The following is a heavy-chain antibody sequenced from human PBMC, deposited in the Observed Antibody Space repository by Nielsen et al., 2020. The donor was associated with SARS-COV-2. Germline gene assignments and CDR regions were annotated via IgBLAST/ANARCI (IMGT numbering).Heavy chain of an antibody. CDR2: IYYSGST. V-gene: IGHV4-39*07. Sequence: WIRQPPGKGLEWIGSIYYSGSTYYNPSLKSRVTISVDTSKNQFSLKLSSVTAADTAVYYCARSPDNYYDSSGYYPYFDYWGQGTLVTVSS. D-gene: IGHD3-22*01. CDR3: ARSPDNYYDSSGYYPYFDY. J-gene: IGHJ4*02.